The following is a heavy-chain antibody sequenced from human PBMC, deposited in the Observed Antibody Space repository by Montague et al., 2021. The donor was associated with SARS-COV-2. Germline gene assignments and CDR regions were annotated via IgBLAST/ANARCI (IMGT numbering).Heavy chain of an antibody. J-gene: IGHJ6*02. Sequence: SLRLSCAASGFTFSSYSMNWVRQAPGKGLEWVSSISSSSSYIYYADSVKGRFTISRDNAKNSLYLQMNSLRAEDTAVYYCAGYQNYYYYYGMDVWGQGTTVTVPS. CDR2: ISSSSSYI. CDR3: AGYQNYYYYYGMDV. D-gene: IGHD2-2*01. CDR1: GFTFSSYS. V-gene: IGHV3-21*01.